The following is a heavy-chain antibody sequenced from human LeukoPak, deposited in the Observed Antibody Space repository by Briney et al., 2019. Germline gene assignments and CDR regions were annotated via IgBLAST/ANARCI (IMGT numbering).Heavy chain of an antibody. CDR2: ISSSRSYI. V-gene: IGHV3-21*01. CDR3: ARAPYSGSWYSVWFDP. J-gene: IGHJ5*02. Sequence: GRSLRLSCAASGFTFSSYSMNWVRHAPGKVLEWVSSISSSRSYIYYADSVKGRFTISTDNAKNSLYMPMNSLRAEDTAVYYCARAPYSGSWYSVWFDPWGQGTLVTVSS. D-gene: IGHD6-13*01. CDR1: GFTFSSYS.